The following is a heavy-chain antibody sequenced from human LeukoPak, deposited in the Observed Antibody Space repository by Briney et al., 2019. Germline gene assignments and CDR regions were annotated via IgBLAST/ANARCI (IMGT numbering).Heavy chain of an antibody. CDR2: IIPIFGTA. CDR3: ARAYPRGKYYYYMDV. Sequence: SVKVSCKASGGTFSSYAINWVRQAPGQGLEWMGGIIPIFGTANYAQKFQGRVTITADESTSTAYMELSSLRSEDTAVYYCARAYPRGKYYYYMDVWGKGTTVTISS. D-gene: IGHD3-16*01. V-gene: IGHV1-69*13. J-gene: IGHJ6*03. CDR1: GGTFSSYA.